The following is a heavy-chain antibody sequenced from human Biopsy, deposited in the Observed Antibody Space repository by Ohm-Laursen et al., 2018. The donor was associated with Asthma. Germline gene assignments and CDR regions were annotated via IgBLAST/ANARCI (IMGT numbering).Heavy chain of an antibody. D-gene: IGHD2-2*01. CDR2: INSVFGTT. Sequence: ASVKVSNKPLGGTFNTYVIGWVRQAPGQGLEWMGGINSVFGTTTYPQKFQDRVTITADDSTSTVYMELSSLRSEDTAVYYCARKAGSCISRTCYSLDFWGQGTLVTVSS. CDR3: ARKAGSCISRTCYSLDF. J-gene: IGHJ4*02. V-gene: IGHV1-69*13. CDR1: GGTFNTYV.